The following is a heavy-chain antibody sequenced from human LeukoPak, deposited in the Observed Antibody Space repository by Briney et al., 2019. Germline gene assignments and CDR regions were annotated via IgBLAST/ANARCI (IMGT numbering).Heavy chain of an antibody. J-gene: IGHJ4*02. D-gene: IGHD6-19*01. V-gene: IGHV3-21*01. Sequence: KTGGSLRLSCAASGLTFSSYGMHWVRQAPGKGLEWVSSISSSSSYIYYADSVKGRFTISRDNAKNSLYLQMNSLRAEDTAVYYCAREEYSSGWHGENYWGQGTLVTVSS. CDR3: AREEYSSGWHGENY. CDR2: ISSSSSYI. CDR1: GLTFSSYG.